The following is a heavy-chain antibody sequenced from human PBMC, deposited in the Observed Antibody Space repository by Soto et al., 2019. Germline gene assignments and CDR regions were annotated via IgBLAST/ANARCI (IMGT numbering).Heavy chain of an antibody. CDR3: ARGSPVATDY. CDR2: IYHSGST. D-gene: IGHD2-15*01. J-gene: IGHJ4*02. CDR1: GGSISSGGYA. Sequence: QLQLQESGSGRVTPSQTLSLTCADSGGSISSGGYAWSWIRQPPGKGLEGSGYIYHSGSTYDNPPLKSRGTIAADRSKKQYSLKLRSATAADTAVYYSARGSPVATDYWGQGTLVTVSS. V-gene: IGHV4-30-2*01.